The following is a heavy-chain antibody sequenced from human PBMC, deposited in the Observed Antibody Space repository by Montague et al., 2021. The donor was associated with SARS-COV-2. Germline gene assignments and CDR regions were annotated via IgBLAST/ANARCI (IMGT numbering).Heavy chain of an antibody. Sequence: TLSLTCTVSGGSISYGGYYWTWIRQPAGKGLEWIGCIHTSGSTNYNPSLKSRVAISIDTSKDQFSLELSSVTAADTAVYYCASSHCGGDCYSGQGTLVTVSS. V-gene: IGHV4-61*02. D-gene: IGHD2-21*02. J-gene: IGHJ4*02. CDR3: ASSHCGGDCY. CDR1: GGSISYGGYY. CDR2: IHTSGST.